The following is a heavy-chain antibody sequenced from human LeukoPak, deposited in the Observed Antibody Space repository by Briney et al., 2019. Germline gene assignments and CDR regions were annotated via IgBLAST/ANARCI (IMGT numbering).Heavy chain of an antibody. D-gene: IGHD4-17*01. CDR2: IYYSGST. CDR1: GGSISSSSYY. J-gene: IGHJ5*02. V-gene: IGHV4-39*07. Sequence: SETLSLTCTVSGGSISSSSYYWGWIRQPPGKGLEWLGSIYYSGSTYYNPSLKSRVTISVDTSKNQFSLKLSSVTAADTAVYYCARGRYGDYGYNWFDPWGQGTLVTVSS. CDR3: ARGRYGDYGYNWFDP.